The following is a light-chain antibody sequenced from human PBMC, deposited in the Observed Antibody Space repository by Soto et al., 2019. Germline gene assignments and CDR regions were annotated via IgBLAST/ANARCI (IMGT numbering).Light chain of an antibody. CDR2: DVS. J-gene: IGLJ1*01. Sequence: QSVLTHPASVSGYPGQSITISCPGTSSNVVGYNYVTWYQHHPGKAPKLMIFDVSNRPSGVSNRFSGSKSGNTASLTISGLQPEDEADYYCSSYTTSNTRQIVFGTGTKVTVL. CDR3: SSYTTSNTRQIV. CDR1: SSNVVGYNY. V-gene: IGLV2-14*03.